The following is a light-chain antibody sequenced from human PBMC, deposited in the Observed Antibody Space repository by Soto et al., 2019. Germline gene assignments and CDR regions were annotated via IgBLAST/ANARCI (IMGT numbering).Light chain of an antibody. CDR2: DAS. CDR1: QSISSW. V-gene: IGKV1-5*01. CDR3: QQYNTYSSLT. Sequence: DIQSTQSPSTLSSSVGDRVSITCLSSQSISSWLAWYQQKLGRAPRLLIYDASSLESGVPSRFSGSGYGTEFTLTISSLQPDDFATYYCQQYNTYSSLTFGGGTKVDIK. J-gene: IGKJ4*01.